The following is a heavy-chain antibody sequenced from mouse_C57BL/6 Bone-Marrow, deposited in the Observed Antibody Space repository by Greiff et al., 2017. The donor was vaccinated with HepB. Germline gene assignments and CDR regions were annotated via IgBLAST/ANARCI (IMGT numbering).Heavy chain of an antibody. Sequence: EVKLMESGPELVKPGASVKISCKASGYSFTDYNMNWVKQSNGKSLEWIGVINPNYGTTSYNQKFKGKATLTVDQSSSTAYMQLNSLTSEDSAVYYCAREFITTVVAPYWYFDVWGTGTTVTVSS. V-gene: IGHV1-39*01. CDR3: AREFITTVVAPYWYFDV. CDR1: GYSFTDYN. D-gene: IGHD1-1*01. CDR2: INPNYGTT. J-gene: IGHJ1*03.